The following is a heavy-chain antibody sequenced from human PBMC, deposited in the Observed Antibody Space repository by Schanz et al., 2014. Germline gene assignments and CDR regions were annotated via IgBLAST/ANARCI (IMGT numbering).Heavy chain of an antibody. J-gene: IGHJ4*02. V-gene: IGHV3-23*04. CDR1: GFTFSSYG. D-gene: IGHD2-21*01. CDR2: MIGSGSSV. Sequence: VQLVESGGGVVQPGRSLRLSCAASGFTFSSYGMHWVRQSPGKGLEWVSRMIGSGSSVFYADSVKGRFTISRDNLKNTLYLQMNSLRADDTAVYYCAKSKSQLPLFDYWGQGTLVAVSS. CDR3: AKSKSQLPLFDY.